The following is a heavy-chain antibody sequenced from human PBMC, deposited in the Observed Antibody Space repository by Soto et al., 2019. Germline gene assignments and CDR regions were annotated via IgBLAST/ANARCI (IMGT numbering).Heavy chain of an antibody. CDR1: GGSISSGDYY. CDR3: ARVDWNYYGMDV. CDR2: IYYSGST. D-gene: IGHD1-1*01. J-gene: IGHJ6*02. Sequence: PSETLSRTCTVSGGSISSGDYYWSWIRQPPGKGLEWIGYIYYSGSTYYNPSLKSRVTISVDTSKNQFSLKLSSVTAADTAVYYCARVDWNYYGMDVWGQGTTVPASS. V-gene: IGHV4-30-4*01.